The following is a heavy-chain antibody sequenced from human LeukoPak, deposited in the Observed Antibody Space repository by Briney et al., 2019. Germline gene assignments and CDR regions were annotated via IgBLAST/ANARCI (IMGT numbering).Heavy chain of an antibody. Sequence: GGSLRLSCAASGFTFSDYWMIWVRQAPGKGLEWVADIKHDGSDKYFVDSVKGRFTISRDNSKNTVYLQMNSLRGEDTAVYYCATYDFWSGYYDAFDIWGQGTMVTVSS. J-gene: IGHJ3*02. CDR2: IKHDGSDK. V-gene: IGHV3-7*01. CDR3: ATYDFWSGYYDAFDI. CDR1: GFTFSDYW. D-gene: IGHD3-3*01.